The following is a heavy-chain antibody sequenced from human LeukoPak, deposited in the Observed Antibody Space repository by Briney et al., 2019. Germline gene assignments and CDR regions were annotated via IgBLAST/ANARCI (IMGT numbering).Heavy chain of an antibody. CDR1: GDSISSYY. Sequence: PSETLSLTCTVSGDSISSYYWTWFRQPPGKGLWGIGYIYYSGTTNYNPSLNSRVTISVDTSKNQFSLKRSSATAADTAVYDCARVEQWLVPWFDPWGQGTLVTV. CDR3: ARVEQWLVPWFDP. D-gene: IGHD6-19*01. J-gene: IGHJ5*02. CDR2: IYYSGTT. V-gene: IGHV4-59*12.